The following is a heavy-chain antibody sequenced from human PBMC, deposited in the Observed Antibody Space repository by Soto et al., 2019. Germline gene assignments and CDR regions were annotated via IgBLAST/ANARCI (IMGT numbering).Heavy chain of an antibody. CDR3: ARGGPEKSRLRWDY. Sequence: QVQLQESGPGLVKPSETLSLTCTVSGGSISSYYWSWIRQPPGKGLEWIGYIYYSGSTNYNPSLKSRGTISVDTSKNQFSLKLSSVTAADTAVYYWARGGPEKSRLRWDYWGQGTLVTVSS. J-gene: IGHJ4*02. V-gene: IGHV4-59*01. CDR2: IYYSGST. D-gene: IGHD3-22*01. CDR1: GGSISSYY.